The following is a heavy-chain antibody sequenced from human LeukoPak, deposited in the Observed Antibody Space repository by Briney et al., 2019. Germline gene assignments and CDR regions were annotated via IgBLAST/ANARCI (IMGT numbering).Heavy chain of an antibody. D-gene: IGHD2-21*01. CDR1: GFPFSSYW. CDR3: ARVIWGAFDI. CDR2: INGDGSTT. Sequence: GGSLRLSCAASGFPFSSYWMHWVRQAPGKGLVWVSRINGDGSTTTYADSVKGRFTISRDTAKNTLYLQMNSLRAEDTAVYYCARVIWGAFDICGQGTMVTVSS. J-gene: IGHJ3*02. V-gene: IGHV3-74*01.